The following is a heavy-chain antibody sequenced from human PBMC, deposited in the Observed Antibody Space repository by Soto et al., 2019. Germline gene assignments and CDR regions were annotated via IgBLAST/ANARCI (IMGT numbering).Heavy chain of an antibody. CDR3: VRSRSGAVADSFDF. D-gene: IGHD3-10*01. J-gene: IGHJ4*02. CDR2: ISKDGSHK. V-gene: IGHV3-30*04. CDR1: GFSFSRYA. Sequence: QVQVVESGGGMVEPGRSLRLSCAASGFSFSRYAIHWVRQAPGKGLEWVAVISKDGSHKYYLESVKGRFTISRDNSKNILYLHMNSLTNEDTAVYYCVRSRSGAVADSFDFWGQGTLVTVSS.